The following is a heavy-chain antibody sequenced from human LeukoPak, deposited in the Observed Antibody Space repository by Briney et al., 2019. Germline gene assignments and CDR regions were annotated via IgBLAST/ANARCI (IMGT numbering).Heavy chain of an antibody. J-gene: IGHJ4*02. CDR3: AKTPRRWAAADPAQFDY. Sequence: PGGSLRLSCAAYGFTFSSYAMSWVRQAPGKGLEWVSAISGSGGSTYYADSVKGRFTISRDNSKNTLYLQMNSLRAEDTAVYYCAKTPRRWAAADPAQFDYWGQGTLVTVSS. V-gene: IGHV3-23*01. D-gene: IGHD6-13*01. CDR1: GFTFSSYA. CDR2: ISGSGGST.